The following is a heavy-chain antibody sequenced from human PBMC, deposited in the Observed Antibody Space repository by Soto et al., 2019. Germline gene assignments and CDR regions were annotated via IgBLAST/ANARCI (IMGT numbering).Heavy chain of an antibody. CDR1: GFTFSNDD. J-gene: IGHJ4*02. CDR2: ITAGGCNT. D-gene: IGHD5-12*01. Sequence: EVQLLESGGDLVQPGGSLRLSCVASGFTFSNDDLSWVRQASGKGLEWVSAITAGGCNTYYADSVKGRFTISRDNSKNTLYLQMNRLRAEDTAVYYCAKNIGGFSGYANFDYWGQGTLVTVSS. V-gene: IGHV3-23*01. CDR3: AKNIGGFSGYANFDY.